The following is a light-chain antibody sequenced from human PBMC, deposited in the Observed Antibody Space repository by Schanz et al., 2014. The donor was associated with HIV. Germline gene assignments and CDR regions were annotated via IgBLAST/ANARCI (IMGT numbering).Light chain of an antibody. CDR2: SAS. V-gene: IGKV1-16*02. J-gene: IGKJ4*01. Sequence: DIQMTQSPSAVSASVGDRVTITCRASQDINNHLVWFQQKPGKAPTSLIYSASKLQGGVPGKFRGSGSGTEFTLTIDSLQPEDVATYYCQQYGTYPLSFGGGTAVEI. CDR3: QQYGTYPLS. CDR1: QDINNH.